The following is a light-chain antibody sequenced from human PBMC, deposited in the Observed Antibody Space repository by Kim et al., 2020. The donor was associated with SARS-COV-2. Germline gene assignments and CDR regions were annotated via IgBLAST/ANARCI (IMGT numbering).Light chain of an antibody. J-gene: IGKJ4*01. Sequence: RATVNCKSSQTLLYNSDNNNYLAWYQQRPGQPPRLLIYWASNRASGVPERFSGSGSGTDFTLTISSLQAEDVATYYCHQYISSPLTFGGGTKVDIK. CDR1: QTLLYNSDNNNY. CDR3: HQYISSPLT. CDR2: WAS. V-gene: IGKV4-1*01.